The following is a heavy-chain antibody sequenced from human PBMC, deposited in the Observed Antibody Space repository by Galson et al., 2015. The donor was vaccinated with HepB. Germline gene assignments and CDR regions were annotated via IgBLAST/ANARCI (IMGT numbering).Heavy chain of an antibody. V-gene: IGHV1-69*13. CDR3: ARSGTYYDFWSGYPSRPYYYYGMDV. CDR1: GGTFSSYA. Sequence: SVKVSCKASGGTFSSYAISWVRQAPGQGLEWMGGIIPIFGTANYAQKFQGRVTITADESTSTAYMELSSLRSEDTAVYYCARSGTYYDFWSGYPSRPYYYYGMDVWGQGTTVTVSS. J-gene: IGHJ6*02. D-gene: IGHD3-3*01. CDR2: IIPIFGTA.